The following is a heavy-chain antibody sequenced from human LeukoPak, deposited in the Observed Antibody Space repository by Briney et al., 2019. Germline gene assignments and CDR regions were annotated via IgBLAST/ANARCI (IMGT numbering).Heavy chain of an antibody. Sequence: ASVKVSCKASGYTFTSYGISWVRQAPGQGLEWMGWISAYNGNTNYAQKLQGRVTMTTDTSTSTAYMELSRLRSDDTAVYYCARTIDCSSTSCYPPRALNWFDPWGQGTLVTVSS. CDR2: ISAYNGNT. D-gene: IGHD2-2*01. V-gene: IGHV1-18*01. CDR3: ARTIDCSSTSCYPPRALNWFDP. CDR1: GYTFTSYG. J-gene: IGHJ5*02.